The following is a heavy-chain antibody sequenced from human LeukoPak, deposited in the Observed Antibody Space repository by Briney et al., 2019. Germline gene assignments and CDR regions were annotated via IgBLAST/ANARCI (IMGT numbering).Heavy chain of an antibody. CDR2: ISGSGGST. V-gene: IGHV3-23*01. J-gene: IGHJ4*02. D-gene: IGHD2-21*01. CDR3: AKFLPTHIVVANYYFDY. CDR1: GFTFSSYA. Sequence: GGSLRLSCAASGFTFSSYAVSWVRQAPGKGLEWVSAISGSGGSTYYADSVKGRFTISRDNSKNTLYLQMNSLRAEDTAVYYCAKFLPTHIVVANYYFDYWGQGTLVTVSS.